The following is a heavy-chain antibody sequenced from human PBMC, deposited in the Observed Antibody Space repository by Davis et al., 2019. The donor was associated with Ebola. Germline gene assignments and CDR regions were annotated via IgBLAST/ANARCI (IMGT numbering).Heavy chain of an antibody. D-gene: IGHD1-26*01. CDR2: ISGSGGST. CDR1: GFTFSSYA. Sequence: PGGSLRLSCAASGFTFSSYAMSWVRQAPGKGLEWVSAISGSGGSTYYADSVKGRFTISRDNAKNSLYLQMNSLRAEDTAVYYCARDVGPQGYWGQGTLVTVSS. V-gene: IGHV3-23*01. CDR3: ARDVGPQGY. J-gene: IGHJ4*02.